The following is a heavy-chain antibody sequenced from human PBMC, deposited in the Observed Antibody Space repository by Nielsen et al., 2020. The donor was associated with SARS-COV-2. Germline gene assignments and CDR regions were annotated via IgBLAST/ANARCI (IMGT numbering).Heavy chain of an antibody. J-gene: IGHJ4*02. CDR2: INPTNGGT. D-gene: IGHD2-2*01. CDR1: GYTFTNNY. Sequence: ASVKVSCKASGYTFTNNYMHWVRQAPGQGLEWMGLINPTNGGTTYAQKFLGTVTMTRDTSTSTAYMELWSLTPDDTAVYYCATNLDAYIYALGYWGQGSLVTVS. V-gene: IGHV1-46*01. CDR3: ATNLDAYIYALGY.